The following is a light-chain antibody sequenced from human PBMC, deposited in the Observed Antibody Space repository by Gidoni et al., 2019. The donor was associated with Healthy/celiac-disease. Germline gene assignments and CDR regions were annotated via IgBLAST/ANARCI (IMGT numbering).Light chain of an antibody. CDR3: QQSYSTPIT. J-gene: IGKJ5*01. CDR1: QSISSY. CDR2: AAS. Sequence: DIQMTQSPSSLSASVGARVTITCRASQSISSYFNWYQQKPGQAPKLLIYAASSLQSGVPYRFSGSGSGTDFTLTISSLQPEDFATYYCQQSYSTPITFGQGTRLEIK. V-gene: IGKV1-39*01.